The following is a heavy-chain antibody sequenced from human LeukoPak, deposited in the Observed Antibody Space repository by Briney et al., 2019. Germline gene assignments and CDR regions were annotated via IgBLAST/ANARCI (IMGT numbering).Heavy chain of an antibody. CDR1: GGSISSYY. J-gene: IGHJ4*02. D-gene: IGHD4/OR15-4a*01. CDR3: ARGTMVDPFDY. Sequence: PSETLSLTCTVSGGSISSYYWGWIRQPPGKGLEWIGYTYYSGSTNYNPSLKSRVTISVDMSKNQFSLKLSSVTAADTAVYYCARGTMVDPFDYWGQGTLVTVSS. CDR2: TYYSGST. V-gene: IGHV4-59*01.